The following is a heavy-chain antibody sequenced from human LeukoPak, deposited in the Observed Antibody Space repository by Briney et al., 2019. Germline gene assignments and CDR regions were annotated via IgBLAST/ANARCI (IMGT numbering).Heavy chain of an antibody. CDR3: ARGALAGEFMDV. CDR1: GFTFSSYY. J-gene: IGHJ6*02. CDR2: ISSSGSYI. V-gene: IGHV3-21*01. D-gene: IGHD6-19*01. Sequence: GGSLRLSCAASGFTFSSYYMSWVRQAPGKGLEWVSSISSSGSYIYYADSVKGRFTISRDNAKNSLYLQMNTLRAEDTAVYYCARGALAGEFMDVWGQGTTVTVSS.